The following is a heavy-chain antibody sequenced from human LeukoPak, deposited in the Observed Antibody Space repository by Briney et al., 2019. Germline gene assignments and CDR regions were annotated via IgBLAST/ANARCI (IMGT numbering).Heavy chain of an antibody. D-gene: IGHD5-12*01. J-gene: IGHJ4*02. CDR2: IYYSGST. V-gene: IGHV4-39*01. CDR1: GGSISSRSYY. Sequence: SETLSLTCTVSGGSISSRSYYWDWIRQPPGKGLEWIGSIYYSGSTYYNPSLKSRVTISVDTSKNQFSLKLSSVTAADTAVYYCARHETRRTLGYSGYETIDYWGQGTLATVSS. CDR3: ARHETRRTLGYSGYETIDY.